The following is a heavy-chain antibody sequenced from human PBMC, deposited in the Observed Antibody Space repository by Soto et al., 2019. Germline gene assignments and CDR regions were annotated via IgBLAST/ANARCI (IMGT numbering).Heavy chain of an antibody. D-gene: IGHD1-26*01. Sequence: GGSLRLSCAASGFTFSSFAMSWVRQAPGKGLEWVSAITGSGGSTFYPDSVKGRFTISRDNSKNTLYLQMNSLRDEDTAVYYCAKVQLSYHRLGGYDGMDVWGQGTTVTVYS. CDR3: AKVQLSYHRLGGYDGMDV. J-gene: IGHJ6*02. V-gene: IGHV3-23*01. CDR1: GFTFSSFA. CDR2: ITGSGGST.